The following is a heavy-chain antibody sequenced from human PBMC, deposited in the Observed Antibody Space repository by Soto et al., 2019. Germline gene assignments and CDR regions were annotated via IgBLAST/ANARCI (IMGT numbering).Heavy chain of an antibody. D-gene: IGHD4-17*01. V-gene: IGHV1-8*01. CDR1: GYTFTSYD. Sequence: GASVKVSCKASGYTFTSYDINWVRQATGQGLEWMGWMNPNSGNTGYAQNLQGRVTMTRNTSISTAYMELSSLRSEDTAVYYCARSNAVDAFDIWGQGTMVTVS. CDR3: ARSNAVDAFDI. CDR2: MNPNSGNT. J-gene: IGHJ3*02.